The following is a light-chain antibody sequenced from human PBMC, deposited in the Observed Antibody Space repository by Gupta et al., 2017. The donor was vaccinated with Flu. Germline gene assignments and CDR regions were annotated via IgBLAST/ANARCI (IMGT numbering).Light chain of an antibody. V-gene: IGKV3-20*01. CDR2: GGS. J-gene: IGKJ2*03. CDR1: QRVSSSS. Sequence: IVLMQSPDTLSLSPGERATLSCRASQRVSSSSLAWYQQKPGQAPSLVIYGGSTRATGFPDRFSGSGSGTDFALTISRLEPEDFAVYYCQHYDSLPYSFGQGTKVEIK. CDR3: QHYDSLPYS.